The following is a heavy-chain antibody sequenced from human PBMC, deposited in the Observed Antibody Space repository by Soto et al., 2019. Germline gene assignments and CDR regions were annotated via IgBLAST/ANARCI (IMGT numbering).Heavy chain of an antibody. Sequence: ELLLLESGGGLVQPGGSLRLSCAASGFVFSSYAMSWVRQAPGKGLEWVSAISGSGGTTYYADSVKGRLTISRDNPKNTRDLQMNSLGAEDTAVYYCAGEPLRTVANNWFDPWGQGTLVTVSS. CDR2: ISGSGGTT. V-gene: IGHV3-23*01. CDR3: AGEPLRTVANNWFDP. D-gene: IGHD4-17*01. CDR1: GFVFSSYA. J-gene: IGHJ5*02.